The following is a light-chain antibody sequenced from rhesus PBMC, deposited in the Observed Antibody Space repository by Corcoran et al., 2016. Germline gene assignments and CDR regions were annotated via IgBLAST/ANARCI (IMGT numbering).Light chain of an antibody. J-gene: IGKJ4*01. CDR3: QQYKSYPLT. Sequence: DIQMTQSPSSLSASVGDTVTITCRASQGISSYLNWFQQKPGKAPKLLNYVATTLQSGVPSRFSGSGSGTDFTLTISSLQPEDFETYYCQQYKSYPLTFGGGTKVEIK. CDR2: VAT. V-gene: IGKV1-28*02. CDR1: QGISSY.